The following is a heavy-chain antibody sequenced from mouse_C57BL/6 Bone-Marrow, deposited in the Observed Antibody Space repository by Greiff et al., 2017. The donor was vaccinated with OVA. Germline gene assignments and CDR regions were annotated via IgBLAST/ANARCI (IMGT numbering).Heavy chain of an antibody. Sequence: VQLKQSGAELARPGASVKLSCKASGYTFTSYGISWVKQRTGQGLEWIGEIYPRSGNTYYNEKFKGKATLTADKSSSTAYMELRSLTSEDSAVYFCARRGWLLPYYFDYWGPGTTLTVSS. D-gene: IGHD2-3*01. CDR2: IYPRSGNT. J-gene: IGHJ2*01. CDR1: GYTFTSYG. CDR3: ARRGWLLPYYFDY. V-gene: IGHV1-81*01.